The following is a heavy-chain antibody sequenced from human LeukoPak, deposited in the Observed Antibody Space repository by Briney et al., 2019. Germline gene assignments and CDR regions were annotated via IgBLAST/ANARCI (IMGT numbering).Heavy chain of an antibody. CDR3: ARGGGAVCNGGSCDLDH. Sequence: NPSETLSLTCTVSGGSISSGGYYWSWIRQHPGKGLEWIGYIYYSGSTYYNPSLKSRVTISVDTSKNQFSLKLSSVTAADTAVYYCARGGGAVCNGGSCDLDHWGQGTLVTVSS. CDR1: GGSISSGGYY. J-gene: IGHJ4*02. V-gene: IGHV4-31*03. CDR2: IYYSGST. D-gene: IGHD2-15*01.